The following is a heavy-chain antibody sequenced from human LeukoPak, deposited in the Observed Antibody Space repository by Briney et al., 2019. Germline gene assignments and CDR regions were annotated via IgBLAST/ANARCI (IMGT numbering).Heavy chain of an antibody. D-gene: IGHD3-10*01. CDR1: GGPISSGTYY. Sequence: PSQLLSLPCTVSGGPISSGTYYWSWIRQPAGKGLECIGRIYTSGSTNYNPSLKSRVTISVDTAKKQFSLELSSVTAADTAVYYCASRISRGYFDYWGQGTLVTVSS. CDR2: IYTSGST. J-gene: IGHJ4*02. V-gene: IGHV4-61*02. CDR3: ASRISRGYFDY.